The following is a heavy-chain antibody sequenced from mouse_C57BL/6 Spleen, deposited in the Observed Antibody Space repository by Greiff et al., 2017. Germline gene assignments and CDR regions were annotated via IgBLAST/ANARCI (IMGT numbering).Heavy chain of an antibody. D-gene: IGHD2-5*01. CDR1: GFTFSDYG. Sequence: EVQVVESGGGLVKPGGSLKLSCAASGFTFSDYGMHWVRQAPEKGLEWVAYISSGSSTIYYADTVKGRFTISRDNAKNTLFLQMTSLRSEDTAMYYCAGSNYSYAMDYWGQGTSVTVSS. CDR2: ISSGSSTI. CDR3: AGSNYSYAMDY. J-gene: IGHJ4*01. V-gene: IGHV5-17*01.